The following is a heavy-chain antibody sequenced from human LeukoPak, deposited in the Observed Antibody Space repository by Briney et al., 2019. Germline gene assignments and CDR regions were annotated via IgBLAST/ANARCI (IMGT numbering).Heavy chain of an antibody. Sequence: SQTLSLTCTASGGSISSGSYYWSWIRQPAGKGLEWIGRIYTSGSTNYNPSLKSRVTISVDTSKNQFSLKLSSVTAADTAVYYCARVLDYGDYAWFDPWGQGTLVTVSS. CDR1: GGSISSGSYY. V-gene: IGHV4-61*02. CDR2: IYTSGST. CDR3: ARVLDYGDYAWFDP. D-gene: IGHD4-17*01. J-gene: IGHJ5*02.